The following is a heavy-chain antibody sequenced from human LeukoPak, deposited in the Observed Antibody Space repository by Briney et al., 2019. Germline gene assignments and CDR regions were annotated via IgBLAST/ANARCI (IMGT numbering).Heavy chain of an antibody. CDR3: AKVQGEDYDFWSGYYYYYYMDV. Sequence: PGGSLRLSCAASGFTFSSYAMHWVRQAPGKGLEWVAVISFDGSNKYYADSVKGRFTISRDNSKNTLYLQMNSLRAEDTAVYYCAKVQGEDYDFWSGYYYYYYMDVWGKGTTVTVSS. J-gene: IGHJ6*03. D-gene: IGHD3-3*01. V-gene: IGHV3-30*04. CDR2: ISFDGSNK. CDR1: GFTFSSYA.